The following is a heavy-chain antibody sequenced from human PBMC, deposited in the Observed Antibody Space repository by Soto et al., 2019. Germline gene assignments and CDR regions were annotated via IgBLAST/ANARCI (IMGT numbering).Heavy chain of an antibody. V-gene: IGHV1-3*01. Sequence: GASVKVSKASGYTFTSYSIHWVRQAPGQRLEWMGWINAANGDTKYSPKFQGRVTITRDTSASTAYMELSSLRSEDTAVYYCVRRHVSATGIDWFDPWGQGTLVTVSS. CDR2: INAANGDT. CDR1: GYTFTSYS. D-gene: IGHD6-13*01. J-gene: IGHJ5*02. CDR3: VRRHVSATGIDWFDP.